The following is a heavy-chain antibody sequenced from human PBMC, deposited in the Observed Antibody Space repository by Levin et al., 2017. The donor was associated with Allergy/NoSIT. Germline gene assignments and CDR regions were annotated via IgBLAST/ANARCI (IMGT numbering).Heavy chain of an antibody. D-gene: IGHD6-13*01. V-gene: IGHV3-15*01. Sequence: GGSLRLSCAASGFTFSNAWMSWVRQAPGKGLEWVGRIKSKTDGGTTDYAAPVKGRFTISRDDSRNTVDLQMNSLKTEDTAVYYCITAPDDSSNWGDYCDYWGQGTLVTVSS. CDR1: GFTFSNAW. CDR3: ITAPDDSSNWGDYCDY. CDR2: IKSKTDGGTT. J-gene: IGHJ4*02.